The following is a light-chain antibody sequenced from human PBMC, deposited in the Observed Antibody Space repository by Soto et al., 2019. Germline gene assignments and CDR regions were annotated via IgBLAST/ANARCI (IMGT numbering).Light chain of an antibody. Sequence: EMVVTQSPDTLSLSPGERVTLFCRASQSVSDNYLAWYHQKPGQAPRLLIYGASNRATGIPDRFTGAGSGTDFTLTISRLEPEDFSVYYCQQYDRSPWTFGKVTKVEIK. CDR1: QSVSDNY. CDR2: GAS. V-gene: IGKV3-20*01. J-gene: IGKJ1*01. CDR3: QQYDRSPWT.